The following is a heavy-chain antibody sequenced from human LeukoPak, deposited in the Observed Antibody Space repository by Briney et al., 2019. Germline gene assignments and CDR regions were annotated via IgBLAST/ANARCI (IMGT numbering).Heavy chain of an antibody. J-gene: IGHJ6*02. CDR3: ARDRYCSGGSCPVNYYYYGMDV. D-gene: IGHD2-15*01. Sequence: GSLRLSCAASGFTFSSYGVHWVRQAPGKGLEWVAVIWYDGSNKYYADSVKGRFTISRDNSKNTLYLQMNSLRAEDTAVYYCARDRYCSGGSCPVNYYYYGMDVWGQGTTVTVSS. CDR1: GFTFSSYG. CDR2: IWYDGSNK. V-gene: IGHV3-33*01.